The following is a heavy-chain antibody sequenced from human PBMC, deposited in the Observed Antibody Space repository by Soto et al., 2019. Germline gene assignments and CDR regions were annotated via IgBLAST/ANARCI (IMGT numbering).Heavy chain of an antibody. Sequence: PGGSLRLSCAVSGFTLSDHYIDWVRQAPGKGLEWVGRSRDKPQGYSTAYAASVKGRFTTSRDESKNSAYLQMNSLKTEDMAVYYCVRATYFSDSSGYTRCLDYWGQGTLVTVSS. CDR2: SRDKPQGYST. V-gene: IGHV3-72*01. J-gene: IGHJ4*02. D-gene: IGHD3-22*01. CDR3: VRATYFSDSSGYTRCLDY. CDR1: GFTLSDHY.